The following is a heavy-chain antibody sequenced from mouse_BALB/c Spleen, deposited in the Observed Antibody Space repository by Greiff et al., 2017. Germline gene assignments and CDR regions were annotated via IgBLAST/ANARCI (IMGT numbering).Heavy chain of an antibody. CDR1: GYTFTSYW. J-gene: IGHJ3*01. CDR2: IYPSDSYT. Sequence: VQLQQPGAELVRPGASVKLSCKASGYTFTSYWINWVKQRPGQGLKWIGNIYPSDSYTNYNQKFKDKATLTVDKSSSTAYMQLSSPTSEDSAVYYCTTTMTLAYWGQGTLVTVSA. CDR3: TTTMTLAY. D-gene: IGHD2-4*01. V-gene: IGHV1-69*02.